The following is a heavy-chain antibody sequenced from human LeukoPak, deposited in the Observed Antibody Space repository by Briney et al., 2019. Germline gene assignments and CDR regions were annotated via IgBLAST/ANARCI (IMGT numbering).Heavy chain of an antibody. CDR2: IIPIFGTA. J-gene: IGHJ6*03. Sequence: SVKVSCKASGYTFTSYGISWVRQAPGQGLEWMGGIIPIFGTANYAQKFQGRVTITTDESTSTAYMELSSLRSEDTAVYYCARGPRDGYNIYYYYYMDVWGKGTTVTVSS. CDR1: GYTFTSYG. CDR3: ARGPRDGYNIYYYYYMDV. V-gene: IGHV1-69*05. D-gene: IGHD5-24*01.